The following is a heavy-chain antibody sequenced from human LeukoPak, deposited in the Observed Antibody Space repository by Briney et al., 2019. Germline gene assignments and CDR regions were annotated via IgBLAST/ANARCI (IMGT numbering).Heavy chain of an antibody. CDR3: ARDYEWLRSLDY. Sequence: GGSLRLSCAASGFSFSNYAMHWVRQAPGKGLEWVAVIPYDGSNKYYAASVRDRFTISRDNSKSTLYLQMSSLRAEDTAVYYCARDYEWLRSLDYWGQGTLVIVSS. CDR2: IPYDGSNK. CDR1: GFSFSNYA. V-gene: IGHV3-30-3*01. J-gene: IGHJ4*02. D-gene: IGHD5-12*01.